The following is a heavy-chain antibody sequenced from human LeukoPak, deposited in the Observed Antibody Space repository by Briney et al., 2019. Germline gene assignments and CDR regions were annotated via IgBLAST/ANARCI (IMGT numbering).Heavy chain of an antibody. J-gene: IGHJ6*03. CDR3: ARGSSRWGYYYYYMDV. Sequence: GSLRLSCAASGFIVSSNYISWVRQAPGKGLEWVSVIYSGGSTYYADSVKGRFTISRDNAKNTLYLQMNSLRAEDTAVYYCARGSSRWGYYYYYMDVWGKGTTVTVSS. D-gene: IGHD6-13*01. CDR1: GFIVSSNY. CDR2: IYSGGST. V-gene: IGHV3-66*01.